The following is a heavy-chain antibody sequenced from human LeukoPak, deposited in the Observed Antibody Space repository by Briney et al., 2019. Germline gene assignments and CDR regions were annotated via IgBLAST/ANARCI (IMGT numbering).Heavy chain of an antibody. CDR1: GFSKRNNA. CDR2: ISGRGGGT. CDR3: AKDQPAGY. D-gene: IGHD1-14*01. J-gene: IGHJ4*02. V-gene: IGHV3-23*01. Sequence: GGSQRLSCAASGFSKRNNAMSWVRQVPGTGLEWVSAISGRGGGTYSEDSVKGRFTISRDNSKNTLYLQMTSLRAEDTAVYYCAKDQPAGYWGQGTLVTVSS.